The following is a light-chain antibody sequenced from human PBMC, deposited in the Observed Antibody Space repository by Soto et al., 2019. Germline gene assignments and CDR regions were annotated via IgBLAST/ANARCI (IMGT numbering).Light chain of an antibody. CDR1: QGISTY. V-gene: IGKV1-27*01. J-gene: IGKJ3*01. CDR3: QKYNSAPHT. CDR2: AAS. Sequence: DIQMTQSPSSLSASVGDRVTITCRASQGISTYLAWYQQKPGKVPKLLIYAASTLQSGVPSRFSGSGYGTDFTLTISSLQPEDVATYYCQKYNSAPHTFGPGTKVDIK.